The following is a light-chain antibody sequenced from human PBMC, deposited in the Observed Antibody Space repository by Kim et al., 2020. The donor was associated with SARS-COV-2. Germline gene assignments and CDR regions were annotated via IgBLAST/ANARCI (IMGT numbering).Light chain of an antibody. CDR2: EVS. J-gene: IGKJ2*01. CDR1: QSLLHSDGRTY. CDR3: MQGIHLPPYT. V-gene: IGKV2-29*02. Sequence: ETVMTQTPLSLSVTPGQSASISCKSSQSLLHSDGRTYLYWYLQRPGQSPQLLIYEVSSRLSGVPDRFSGSGSGTDFTLKISRVEAEDVGVYYCMQGIHLPPYTFGQGTKLEIK.